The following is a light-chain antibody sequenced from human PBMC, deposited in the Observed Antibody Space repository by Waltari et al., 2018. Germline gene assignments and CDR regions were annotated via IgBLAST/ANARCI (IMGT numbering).Light chain of an antibody. Sequence: ESATLSCRASQSVSIKLPRDQPKPSQAPRLLISDASTRATVIPPRFSGSGSGTDFTLTISSLQSEDFAVYYCQQRTNWPVTFGPGTKVDIK. J-gene: IGKJ3*01. CDR1: QSVSIK. CDR2: DAS. CDR3: QQRTNWPVT. V-gene: IGKV3-15*01.